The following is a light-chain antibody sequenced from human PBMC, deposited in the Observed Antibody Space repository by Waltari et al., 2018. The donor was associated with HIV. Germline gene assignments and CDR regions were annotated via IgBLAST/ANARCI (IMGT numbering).Light chain of an antibody. CDR2: PNT. Sequence: QSVLTQPPSVSGAPGQRVTISCTGSSSNIGASNDVHWYQQLPGTAPKRLIYPNTNRPSGVPDRFSGSKSGTSASLAITGLRAEDEADYFCQSFDNGLSGVFGGGTKLTVL. J-gene: IGLJ2*01. CDR1: SSNIGASND. CDR3: QSFDNGLSGV. V-gene: IGLV1-40*01.